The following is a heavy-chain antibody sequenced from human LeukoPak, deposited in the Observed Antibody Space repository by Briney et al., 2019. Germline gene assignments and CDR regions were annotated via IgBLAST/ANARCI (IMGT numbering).Heavy chain of an antibody. CDR3: ARHLGSSGSYPFDY. J-gene: IGHJ4*02. CDR1: GGSISSSSYY. V-gene: IGHV4-39*01. D-gene: IGHD3-10*01. Sequence: SETLSLTCTVSGGSISSSSYYWGWIRQPPGTGLEWIGSIYYSGSTYYNSSLKSRVAMSVDMSKNQFSLILTSLTAADTAVYYCARHLGSSGSYPFDYWGQGTLVTVFS. CDR2: IYYSGST.